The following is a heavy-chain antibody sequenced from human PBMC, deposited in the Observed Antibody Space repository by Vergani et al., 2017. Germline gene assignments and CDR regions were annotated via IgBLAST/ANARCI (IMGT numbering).Heavy chain of an antibody. CDR3: AKHFRGWGIDY. CDR1: GFTLSNYD. CDR2: IQLDGSNQ. J-gene: IGHJ4*02. Sequence: QVQLVESGGGVVQRGGSLRLSCATSGFTLSNYDMQWIRQGPGKGLEFVAFIQLDGSNQYYADSVKCRFTVSRDFTKNTLYLQMKSLRTDDTATYYCAKHFRGWGIDYWGQGTQVIVSS. D-gene: IGHD3-16*01. V-gene: IGHV3-30*02.